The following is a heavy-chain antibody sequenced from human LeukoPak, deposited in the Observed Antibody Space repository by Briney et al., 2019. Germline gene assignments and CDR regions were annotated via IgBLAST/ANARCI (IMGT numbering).Heavy chain of an antibody. CDR1: GDSISRDTAA. V-gene: IGHV6-1*01. J-gene: IGHJ4*02. CDR3: ARDRGGSSWYYFEN. Sequence: SQTLSLTCAISGDSISRDTAAWNWVRQSPSRGLEWLGRTYYRSKWYSDYAVSVKSRITINPDTSKNQFSLQPNSVTPEDTAVYYCARDRGGSSWYYFENWGQGSLVTVSS. D-gene: IGHD6-13*01. CDR2: TYYRSKWYS.